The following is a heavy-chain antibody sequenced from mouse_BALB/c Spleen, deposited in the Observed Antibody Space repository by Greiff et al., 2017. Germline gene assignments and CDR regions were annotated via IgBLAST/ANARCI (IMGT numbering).Heavy chain of an antibody. V-gene: IGHV3-2*02. CDR2: ISYSGST. Sequence: LQESGPGLVKPSQSLSLTCTVTGYSITSDYAWNWIRQFPGNKLEWMGYISYSGSTSYNPSLKSRISITRDTSKNQFFLQLNSVTTEDTATYYCAIYRYDQAWFAYWGQGTLVTVSA. CDR1: GYSITSDYA. CDR3: AIYRYDQAWFAY. D-gene: IGHD2-14*01. J-gene: IGHJ3*01.